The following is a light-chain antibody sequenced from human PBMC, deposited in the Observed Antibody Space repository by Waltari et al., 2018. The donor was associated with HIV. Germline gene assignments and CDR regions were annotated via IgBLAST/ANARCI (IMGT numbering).Light chain of an antibody. CDR3: QQYFNAPIT. J-gene: IGKJ4*01. V-gene: IGKV4-1*01. CDR1: RSILYNSHNKNY. CDR2: WAS. Sequence: DIVMTQSPDSLALSLGERATINCKSSRSILYNSHNKNYLAWYQQKPGQPPQLLIYWASTREFGVPDRFSGSGSGTNFTLTISSLQTEDVAVYYCQQYFNAPITFGGGTRGEI.